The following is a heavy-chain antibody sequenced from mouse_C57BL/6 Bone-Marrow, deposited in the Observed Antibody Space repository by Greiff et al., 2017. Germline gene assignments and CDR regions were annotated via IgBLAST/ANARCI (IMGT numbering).Heavy chain of an antibody. Sequence: VQLQQSGPELVKPGASVKISCKASGYSFTSYYIHWVKQRPGQGLEWIGWIYPGSGNPKYNEKFKGKATLTADTSSSTAYMQLSSLTSEVSAVYYCARYDYGGMDYWGQGTSVTVSS. CDR3: ARYDYGGMDY. V-gene: IGHV1-66*01. D-gene: IGHD2-4*01. J-gene: IGHJ4*01. CDR1: GYSFTSYY. CDR2: IYPGSGNP.